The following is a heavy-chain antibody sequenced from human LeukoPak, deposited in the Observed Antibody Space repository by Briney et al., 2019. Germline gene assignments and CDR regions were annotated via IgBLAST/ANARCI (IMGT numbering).Heavy chain of an antibody. CDR1: GFTFSSYS. D-gene: IGHD2-21*01. CDR3: ARRLLWYTPFDY. J-gene: IGHJ4*02. V-gene: IGHV3-21*01. Sequence: GGSLRLSCAASGFTFSSYSMNWVRQAPGKGLEWVSSISSSSSYIYYADSVKGRFTISRDNAKNSLYLQMNSLRAEDTAVYYCARRLLWYTPFDYWGQGTLVTVSS. CDR2: ISSSSSYI.